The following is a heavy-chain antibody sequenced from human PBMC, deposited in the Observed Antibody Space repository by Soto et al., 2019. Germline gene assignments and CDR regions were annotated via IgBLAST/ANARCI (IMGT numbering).Heavy chain of an antibody. CDR1: GFTFSSYA. D-gene: IGHD4-17*01. J-gene: IGHJ6*02. CDR3: AKDPRADYGVQTILVGYYGMDV. V-gene: IGHV3-23*01. CDR2: ISGSGGST. Sequence: EVQLLESGGGLVQPGGSLRLSCAASGFTFSSYAMSWVRQAPGKGLEWVSAISGSGGSTYYADSVKGRFTISRDNSKNTLYLQMNSLRAEDTAVYYCAKDPRADYGVQTILVGYYGMDVWGQGTTVTVSS.